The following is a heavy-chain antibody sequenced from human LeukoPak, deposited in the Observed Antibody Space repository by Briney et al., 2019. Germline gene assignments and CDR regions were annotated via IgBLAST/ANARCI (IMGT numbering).Heavy chain of an antibody. Sequence: GGSLKLSVEASGFTFRIYSTNWFRKAPGTGLDWVSSIGPISGDIYYADSVKGRFTISRDNAKNSLYLQMNSLRADDTAFYYCARGRSITILRGVAISDGFDIWGQGTMVTVSS. CDR2: IGPISGDI. CDR3: ARGRSITILRGVAISDGFDI. CDR1: GFTFRIYS. D-gene: IGHD3-10*01. V-gene: IGHV3-21*01. J-gene: IGHJ3*02.